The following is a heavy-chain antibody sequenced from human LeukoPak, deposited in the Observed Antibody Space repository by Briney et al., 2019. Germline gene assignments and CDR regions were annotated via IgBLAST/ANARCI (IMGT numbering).Heavy chain of an antibody. J-gene: IGHJ3*02. Sequence: PGGSLRLSCAASGFTFSSYSMNWVRQAPGKGLEWVSYISSSSSTIYYADSVKGRFTISRDNAKNSLYLQMNSLRAEDTALYYCARDVSNWVVAVSAFDIWGQGTMVTVSS. D-gene: IGHD2-15*01. V-gene: IGHV3-48*04. CDR3: ARDVSNWVVAVSAFDI. CDR2: ISSSSSTI. CDR1: GFTFSSYS.